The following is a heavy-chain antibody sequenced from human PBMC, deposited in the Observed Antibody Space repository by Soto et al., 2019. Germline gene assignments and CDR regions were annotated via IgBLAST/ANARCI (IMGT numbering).Heavy chain of an antibody. CDR2: IIPILGIA. CDR1: GGTFSSYT. CDR3: ASLWFGELGVDY. J-gene: IGHJ4*02. V-gene: IGHV1-69*02. Sequence: ASVKVSCKASGGTFSSYTISWVRQAPGQGLEWMGRIIPILGIANYAQKFQGRVTITADKSTSTAYMELSSLRSEDTAVYYCASLWFGELGVDYWGQGTLVTVSS. D-gene: IGHD3-10*01.